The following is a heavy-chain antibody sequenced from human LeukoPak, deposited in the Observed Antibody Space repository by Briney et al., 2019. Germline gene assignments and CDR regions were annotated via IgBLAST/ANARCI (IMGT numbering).Heavy chain of an antibody. J-gene: IGHJ4*02. V-gene: IGHV1-18*01. Sequence: ASVKVSCKASGYTFTSYGISWVRQAPGQGLEWMGWISAYSGNTNYAQKLQGRVTMTTDTSTSTAYMELRSLRSDDTAVYYCARDVFSVRPYYFDYWGQGTLVTVSS. CDR1: GYTFTSYG. CDR3: ARDVFSVRPYYFDY. D-gene: IGHD1-26*01. CDR2: ISAYSGNT.